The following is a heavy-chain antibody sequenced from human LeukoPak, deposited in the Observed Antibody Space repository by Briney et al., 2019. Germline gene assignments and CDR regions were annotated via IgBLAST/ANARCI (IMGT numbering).Heavy chain of an antibody. D-gene: IGHD1-1*01. CDR3: VSTYTTGTVMDV. V-gene: IGHV1-18*01. CDR1: GYTFTSYG. Sequence: ASVKVSCKASGYTFTSYGISWVRQAPGQGLEWMGWISAYNGNTNYAQKLQGRVTMTTDTSTSTAYMELRSLRSDDTAVYYCVSTYTTGTVMDVWGQGTTVTVSS. CDR2: ISAYNGNT. J-gene: IGHJ6*02.